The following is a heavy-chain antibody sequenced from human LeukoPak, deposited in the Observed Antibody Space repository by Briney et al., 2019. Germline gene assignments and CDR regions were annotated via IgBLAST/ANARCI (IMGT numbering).Heavy chain of an antibody. CDR1: GGSISSYY. CDR3: ARRLIRDSSGGGHFDY. Sequence: SETLSLTCTVSGGSISSYYWSWIRQPPGKGLEWIGYIYYSGSTNYNPSLKSRVTISVDTSKNQFSLKLSSVTAADTAVYYCARRLIRDSSGGGHFDYWGQGTLATVPS. CDR2: IYYSGST. V-gene: IGHV4-59*08. D-gene: IGHD3-22*01. J-gene: IGHJ4*02.